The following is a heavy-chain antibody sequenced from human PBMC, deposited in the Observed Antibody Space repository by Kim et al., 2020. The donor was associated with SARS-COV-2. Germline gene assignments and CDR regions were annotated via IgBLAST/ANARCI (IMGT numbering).Heavy chain of an antibody. CDR3: ARVRDILTGYYNYYYYYGMDV. V-gene: IGHV7-4-1*02. Sequence: ASVKVSCKASGYTFTSYAMNWVRQAPGQGLEWMGWINTNTGNPTYAQGFTGRFVFSLDTSVSTAYLQISSLKAEDTAVYYCARVRDILTGYYNYYYYYGMDVWGQGTTVTVSS. CDR2: INTNTGNP. CDR1: GYTFTSYA. D-gene: IGHD3-9*01. J-gene: IGHJ6*02.